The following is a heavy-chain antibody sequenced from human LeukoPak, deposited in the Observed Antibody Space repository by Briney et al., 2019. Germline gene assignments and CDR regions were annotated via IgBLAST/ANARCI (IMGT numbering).Heavy chain of an antibody. Sequence: GRSLRLSCAASGFTFSSYGMHWVRQAPGKGLEWVAVIWYDGSNKYYADSVKGRFTISRDNSKNTLYLQTNSLRAEDTAVYYCAREGTLATVTTSYGMDVWGQGTTVTVSS. CDR1: GFTFSSYG. V-gene: IGHV3-33*01. J-gene: IGHJ6*02. CDR3: AREGTLATVTTSYGMDV. CDR2: IWYDGSNK. D-gene: IGHD4-17*01.